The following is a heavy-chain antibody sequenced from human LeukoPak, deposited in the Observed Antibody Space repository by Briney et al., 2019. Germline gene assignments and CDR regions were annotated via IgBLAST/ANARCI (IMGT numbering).Heavy chain of an antibody. CDR3: LRGGRLPDY. Sequence: PGGSLRLSRAASGFSFGSYTLNWVRQAPGKGLQYVSIISDNGYGRYYANSVKGRFTISRDNSNNTLYLQMDSLRPEDTGVYYCLRGGRLPDYWGQGTLVTVSS. CDR2: ISDNGYGR. J-gene: IGHJ4*02. CDR1: GFSFGSYT. V-gene: IGHV3-64*01. D-gene: IGHD2-21*02.